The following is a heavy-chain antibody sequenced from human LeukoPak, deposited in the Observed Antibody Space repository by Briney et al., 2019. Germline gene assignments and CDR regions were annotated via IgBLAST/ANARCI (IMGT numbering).Heavy chain of an antibody. V-gene: IGHV3-30*02. CDR1: GFTFSSYG. CDR3: AKDLTDFWSGYYLRYYMDV. J-gene: IGHJ6*03. D-gene: IGHD3-3*01. Sequence: PGGSLRLSCAASGFTFSSYGMHWVRQAPGKGLEWVAFIRYDGSNKYYADSVKGRFTISRDNSKNTLYLQMNSLRAEDTAVYYCAKDLTDFWSGYYLRYYMDVWGKGTTVTVSS. CDR2: IRYDGSNK.